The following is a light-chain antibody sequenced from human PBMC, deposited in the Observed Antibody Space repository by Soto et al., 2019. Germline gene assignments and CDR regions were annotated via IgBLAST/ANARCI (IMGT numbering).Light chain of an antibody. V-gene: IGKV1-5*03. J-gene: IGKJ4*01. Sequence: DIQMTQSPSTLSASVGDRVTITCRASQSISSWLAWYQQKPGKAPKLLIYKASSLESGVPSRFSGSGSGTEFTLTISSLQHDDFATYYCQQYNSFTFGGGTKVEIK. CDR2: KAS. CDR1: QSISSW. CDR3: QQYNSFT.